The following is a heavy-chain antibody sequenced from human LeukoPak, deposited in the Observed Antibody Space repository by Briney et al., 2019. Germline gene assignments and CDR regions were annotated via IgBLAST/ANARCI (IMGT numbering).Heavy chain of an antibody. V-gene: IGHV3-48*04. CDR2: ISSSGSTI. CDR3: AREESAYCSSTSCHGANWFDP. D-gene: IGHD2-2*01. Sequence: GGSLRLSCAASGFTFSSHGMNWVRQAPGKWLEWVSYISSSGSTIYYADSVKGRFTISRDNAKNSLYLQMNSLRAEDTAVYYRAREESAYCSSTSCHGANWFDPWGHGTLVTVSS. J-gene: IGHJ5*02. CDR1: GFTFSSHG.